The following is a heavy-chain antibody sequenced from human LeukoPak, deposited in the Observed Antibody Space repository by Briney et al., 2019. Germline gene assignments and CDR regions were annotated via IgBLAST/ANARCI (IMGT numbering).Heavy chain of an antibody. CDR2: IYYSWCT. CDR3: ARDLPWFGELSLPVPFDY. D-gene: IGHD3-10*01. Sequence: PSETLSLTCTVSGGSISSYYWSWIRQPPGEGREWIGCIYYSWCTNYNPSRKSRVTISVDTCKNQFSLKLSSVTAADPAVYYCARDLPWFGELSLPVPFDYWGQGPLVTVSS. J-gene: IGHJ4*02. V-gene: IGHV4-59*01. CDR1: GGSISSYY.